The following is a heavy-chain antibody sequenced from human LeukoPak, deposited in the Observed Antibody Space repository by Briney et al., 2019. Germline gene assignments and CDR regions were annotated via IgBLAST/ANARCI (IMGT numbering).Heavy chain of an antibody. J-gene: IGHJ3*02. D-gene: IGHD3-10*01. CDR2: IYYSGST. V-gene: IGHV4-59*01. CDR1: GGSISSYY. CDR3: PISTVLLWFGEVKAPFDI. Sequence: SETLSLTCTVPGGSISSYYWSWIRQPPGKGLEWIGYIYYSGSTTYNPSLKSRVTISVTKSKNQFSLKLSSVTAADTAVYYWPISTVLLWFGEVKAPFDIWGEGTMVSVSS.